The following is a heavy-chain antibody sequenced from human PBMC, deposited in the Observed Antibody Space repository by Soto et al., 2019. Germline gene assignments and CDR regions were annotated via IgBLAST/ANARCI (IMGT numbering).Heavy chain of an antibody. CDR3: AAEALCGADCYFFEY. J-gene: IGHJ4*02. D-gene: IGHD2-21*02. Sequence: GGSLRLSCAVSGFNLTNYEMNWVRQVPGKGLEWISKIRGSSNNIYYADSVKGRFTISRDNANNLLFLQMNSLRAEDTAFYYCAAEALCGADCYFFEYWGQGTLVTVS. CDR1: GFNLTNYE. CDR2: IRGSSNNI. V-gene: IGHV3-48*03.